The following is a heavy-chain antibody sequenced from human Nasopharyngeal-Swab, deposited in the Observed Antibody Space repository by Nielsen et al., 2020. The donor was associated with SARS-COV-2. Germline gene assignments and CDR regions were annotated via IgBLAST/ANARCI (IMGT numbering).Heavy chain of an antibody. CDR3: ARGWVDYSGGFDC. D-gene: IGHD4-23*01. CDR2: IYYSGST. Sequence: WIRQPPGKGLEWIGYIYYSGSTYYNPSLKSRVTISVDTSKNQFSLKLSSVTAADTAVYYCARGWVDYSGGFDCWGQGTLVTVSS. V-gene: IGHV4-31*02. J-gene: IGHJ4*02.